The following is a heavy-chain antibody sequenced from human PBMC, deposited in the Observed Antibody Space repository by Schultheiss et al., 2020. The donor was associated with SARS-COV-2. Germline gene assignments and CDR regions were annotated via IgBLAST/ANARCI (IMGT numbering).Heavy chain of an antibody. V-gene: IGHV4-61*05. Sequence: SQTLSLTCTVSGGSISSSSYYWGWIRQPPGKGLEWIGYIYYSGSTNYNPSLKSRVTISVDTSKNQFSLKLSSVTAADTAVYYCARGDIMGSPFWYWGQGTLVTVSS. CDR1: GGSISSSSYY. D-gene: IGHD2-15*01. J-gene: IGHJ4*02. CDR2: IYYSGST. CDR3: ARGDIMGSPFWY.